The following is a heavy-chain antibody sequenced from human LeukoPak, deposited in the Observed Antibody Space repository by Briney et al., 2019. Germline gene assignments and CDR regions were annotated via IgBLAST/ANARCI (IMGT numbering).Heavy chain of an antibody. Sequence: PGGSLRLSCAASGFAVSSNYMSWVRQAPGKGLEWVSVIYSGGSTYYADSVKGRFTISRDNSKNTLYLQMNSLRAEDTAVYYCAKGSSGYYPYYFDYWGQGTLVTVSS. CDR1: GFAVSSNY. CDR3: AKGSSGYYPYYFDY. CDR2: IYSGGST. D-gene: IGHD3-22*01. V-gene: IGHV3-53*01. J-gene: IGHJ4*02.